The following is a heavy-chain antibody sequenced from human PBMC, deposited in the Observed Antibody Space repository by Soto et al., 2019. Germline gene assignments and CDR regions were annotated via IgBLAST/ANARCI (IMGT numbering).Heavy chain of an antibody. CDR3: ARRGSGSYYDY. CDR2: ISGSGDST. V-gene: IGHV3-23*01. J-gene: IGHJ4*02. CDR1: GFTFSSYA. D-gene: IGHD1-26*01. Sequence: EVQLLESGGGLVQPGGSLRLSCAASGFTFSSYAMRWVRQAPGKGLEWVSAISGSGDSTYYADSVKGRFTISRDNSKNTLYLQMNSLSAEDTAVYYCARRGSGSYYDYWCQGTLVTVSS.